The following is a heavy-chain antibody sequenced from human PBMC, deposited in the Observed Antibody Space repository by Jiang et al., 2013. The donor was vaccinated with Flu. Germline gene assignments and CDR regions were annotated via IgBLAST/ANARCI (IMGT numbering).Heavy chain of an antibody. CDR1: GYTFTGYY. CDR2: INPNSGGT. D-gene: IGHD3-22*01. Sequence: SGAEVKKPGASVKVSCKASGYTFTGYYMHWVRQAPGQGLEWMGWINPNSGGTNYAQKFQGRVTMTRDTSISTAYMELSRLRSDDTAVYYCARGFLHDSSGYSQPVDYWGQGTLVTVSS. CDR3: ARGFLHDSSGYSQPVDY. V-gene: IGHV1-2*02. J-gene: IGHJ4*02.